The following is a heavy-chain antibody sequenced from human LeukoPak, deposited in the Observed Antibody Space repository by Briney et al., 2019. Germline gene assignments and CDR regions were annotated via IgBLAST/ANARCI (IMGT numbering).Heavy chain of an antibody. J-gene: IGHJ4*02. D-gene: IGHD2-15*01. CDR3: ERASPYRSGGRCYSEYYFDY. Sequence: ASVKVSCKASGYTFTSYYMHWVRQAPGQGLEWMGIINPSGGSTSYAQKFQGRVNMTRDTSTSTVYMELSSLISEDTALYHCERASPYRSGGRCYSEYYFDYWGKGTLVTVSS. CDR1: GYTFTSYY. V-gene: IGHV1-46*01. CDR2: INPSGGST.